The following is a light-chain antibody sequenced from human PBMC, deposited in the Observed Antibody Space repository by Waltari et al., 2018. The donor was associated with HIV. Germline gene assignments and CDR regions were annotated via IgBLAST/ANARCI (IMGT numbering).Light chain of an antibody. CDR2: QVS. Sequence: QSALTQPATVSESPGQSFTISCTGPSSDVGGYDYVSWYQQHPGKAPKLRIYQVSNRALGVSRRFSGSKSGNTASLTISGLQAEDEADYYCSSYTSSNIDFVFGTGTNVTVL. V-gene: IGLV2-14*01. CDR1: SSDVGGYDY. CDR3: SSYTSSNIDFV. J-gene: IGLJ1*01.